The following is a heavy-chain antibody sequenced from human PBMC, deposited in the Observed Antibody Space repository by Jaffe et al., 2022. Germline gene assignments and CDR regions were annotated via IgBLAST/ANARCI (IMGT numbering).Heavy chain of an antibody. CDR1: GFTFSSYG. CDR3: ASLTLTIDEAFGSGSFFGAFDI. CDR2: IRYDGSNK. J-gene: IGHJ3*02. Sequence: QVQLVESGGGVVQPGGSLRLSCAASGFTFSSYGMHWVRQAPGKGLEWVAFIRYDGSNKYYADSVKGRFTISRDNSKNTLYLQMNSLRAEDTAVYYCASLTLTIDEAFGSGSFFGAFDIWGQGTMVTVSS. V-gene: IGHV3-30*02. D-gene: IGHD3-10*01.